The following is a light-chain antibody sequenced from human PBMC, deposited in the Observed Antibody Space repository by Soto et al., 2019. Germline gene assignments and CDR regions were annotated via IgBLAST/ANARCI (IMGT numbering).Light chain of an antibody. V-gene: IGKV3-20*01. CDR3: HQYDNAPFT. CDR2: VAS. CDR1: QSLSSNY. Sequence: EIVLTQSPGTLSLSPGERATLSCRASQSLSSNYLAWYQQRPGQSPRLLVYVASSRATGIPDRFSGSGFRTDFALTIRRLEPEDSAVYYCHQYDNAPFTFGPGTRVGI. J-gene: IGKJ3*01.